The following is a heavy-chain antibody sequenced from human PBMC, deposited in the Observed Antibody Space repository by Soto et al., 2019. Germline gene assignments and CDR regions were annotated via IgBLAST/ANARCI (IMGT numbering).Heavy chain of an antibody. V-gene: IGHV3-30*18. D-gene: IGHD1-26*01. J-gene: IGHJ3*02. CDR2: ISYDGSNK. Sequence: QVQLMESGGGVVQPGRSLRLSCAASGFTFSSYGMHWVRQAPGKGLEWVAVISYDGSNKYYADSVKGRFTISRDNSKNTLYLQMNSLRAEDTAVYYCAKVDWELLSGAFDIWGQGTMVTVSS. CDR1: GFTFSSYG. CDR3: AKVDWELLSGAFDI.